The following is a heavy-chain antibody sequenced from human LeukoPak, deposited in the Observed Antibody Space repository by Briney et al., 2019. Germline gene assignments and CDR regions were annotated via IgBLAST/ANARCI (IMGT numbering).Heavy chain of an antibody. V-gene: IGHV3-11*01. Sequence: GGSLRLSCTASGFTFSDYCMAWIRQAPGKGLEWLSYISTGGDITSYVDSVKGRFTISRDNAKKSVYQQIDSLRAEDTAMYYCARDRQFRLHDPWGQGILVTVSS. CDR1: GFTFSDYC. D-gene: IGHD3-16*01. J-gene: IGHJ5*02. CDR2: ISTGGDIT. CDR3: ARDRQFRLHDP.